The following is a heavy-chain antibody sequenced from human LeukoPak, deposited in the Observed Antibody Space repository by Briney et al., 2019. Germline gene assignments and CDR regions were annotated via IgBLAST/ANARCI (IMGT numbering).Heavy chain of an antibody. CDR2: INPSGGST. D-gene: IGHD6-13*01. Sequence: GASVKVSCKASGYTFTGYYMHWVRQAPGQGLEWMGIINPSGGSTSYAQKFQGRVTMTRDMSTSTVYMELSSLRSEDTAVYYCARDLGSSWYWRGGYYFDYWGQGTLVTVSS. V-gene: IGHV1-46*01. J-gene: IGHJ4*02. CDR1: GYTFTGYY. CDR3: ARDLGSSWYWRGGYYFDY.